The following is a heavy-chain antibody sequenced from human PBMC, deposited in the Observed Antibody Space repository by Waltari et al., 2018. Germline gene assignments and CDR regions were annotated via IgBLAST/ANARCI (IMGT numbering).Heavy chain of an antibody. D-gene: IGHD3-16*01. V-gene: IGHV4-38-2*02. CDR2: SYHSGNT. CDR3: ARDLGHKVDV. CDR1: GSSISTVESF. J-gene: IGHJ6*02. Sequence: QVQLQESGPGLLRPSETLSLTGAVSGSSISTVESFWGWIRQPPGKGLEWIGSSYHSGNTFYNPSLKSPVTSSVDTSKNHFSLTLRSVTAADTAVYFCARDLGHKVDVWGQGTTVTVSS.